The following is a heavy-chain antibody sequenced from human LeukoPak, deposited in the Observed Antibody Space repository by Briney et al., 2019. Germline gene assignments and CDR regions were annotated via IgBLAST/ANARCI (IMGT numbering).Heavy chain of an antibody. CDR1: GGTFSSYA. Sequence: SVKVSCKASGGTFSSYAISWVRQAPGQGLELMGRIIPILGIANYAQKFQGRVTITADKSTSTAYMELSSLRSEDMAVYYCARASTVVTPWGYWGQGTLVTVSS. CDR3: ARASTVVTPWGY. J-gene: IGHJ4*02. D-gene: IGHD4-23*01. CDR2: IIPILGIA. V-gene: IGHV1-69*04.